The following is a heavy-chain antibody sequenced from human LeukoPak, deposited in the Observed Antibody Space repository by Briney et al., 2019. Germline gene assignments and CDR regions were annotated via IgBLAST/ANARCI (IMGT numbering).Heavy chain of an antibody. CDR2: ISYDGSNK. CDR1: GFTFSSYA. J-gene: IGHJ4*02. CDR3: ARDPESKDYDFWSGCLDY. V-gene: IGHV3-30-3*01. Sequence: PGGSLRLSCAASGFTFSSYAMHWVRQAPGKGLEWVAVISYDGSNKYYADSVKGRFTTSRDNSKNTLYLQMNSLRAEDTAVYYCARDPESKDYDFWSGCLDYWGQGTLVTVSS. D-gene: IGHD3-3*01.